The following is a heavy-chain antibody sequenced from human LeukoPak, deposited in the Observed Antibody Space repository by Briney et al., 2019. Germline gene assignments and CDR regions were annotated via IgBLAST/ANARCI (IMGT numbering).Heavy chain of an antibody. J-gene: IGHJ4*02. Sequence: GGSLRLSCSARVSSFTAAVMRWGRQAPGKGLEYVSAISADGRSPYYADSVRGRYSISRDNSKNTLSRQITSVLYCETALIYCVKGSPGESARHLSFWGQGTLVTVSS. D-gene: IGHD2/OR15-2a*01. CDR1: VSSFTAAV. CDR2: ISADGRSP. CDR3: VKGSPGESARHLSF. V-gene: IGHV3-64D*08.